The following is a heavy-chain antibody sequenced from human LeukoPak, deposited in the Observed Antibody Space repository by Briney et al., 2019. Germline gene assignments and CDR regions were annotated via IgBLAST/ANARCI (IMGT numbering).Heavy chain of an antibody. CDR2: ISAYNGNT. Sequence: ASVKVSCKASGGTFSSYAISWVRQAPGQGLEWMGWISAYNGNTNYAQKLQGRVTMTTDTSTSTAYMELRSLRSDDTAVYYCARGRRGYSGYDFDYWGQGTLVTVSS. J-gene: IGHJ4*02. D-gene: IGHD5-12*01. V-gene: IGHV1-18*01. CDR1: GGTFSSYA. CDR3: ARGRRGYSGYDFDY.